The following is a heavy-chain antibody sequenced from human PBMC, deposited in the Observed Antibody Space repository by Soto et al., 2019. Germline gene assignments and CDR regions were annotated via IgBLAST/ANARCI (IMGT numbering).Heavy chain of an antibody. D-gene: IGHD5-12*01. Sequence: QVQLQQWGAGLLRPSETLSLTCAVYGGSFSAYHWSWIRQSPGKGLKWIGEIDYRGNTNYNPSLKSRVIMSVDTSKNQFSLKLNSVTAADTAVYYCARSMNDYRGHHWGFDFWGQGNLVIVSS. J-gene: IGHJ4*02. CDR2: IDYRGNT. CDR1: GGSFSAYH. V-gene: IGHV4-34*01. CDR3: ARSMNDYRGHHWGFDF.